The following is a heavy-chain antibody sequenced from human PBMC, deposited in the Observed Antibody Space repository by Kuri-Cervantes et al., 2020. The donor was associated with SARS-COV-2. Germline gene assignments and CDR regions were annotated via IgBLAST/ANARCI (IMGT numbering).Heavy chain of an antibody. Sequence: GESLKISCAASGFTFSTYDMYWVRQAPGKGLEWMAFIWNDGSNKYYADSVKGRFTISRDNSKNTLYLQMDSLRGDDTAVYYCARDVGDSGSDYWGQGTLVTVSS. CDR2: IWNDGSNK. J-gene: IGHJ4*02. D-gene: IGHD3-10*01. V-gene: IGHV3-33*08. CDR3: ARDVGDSGSDY. CDR1: GFTFSTYD.